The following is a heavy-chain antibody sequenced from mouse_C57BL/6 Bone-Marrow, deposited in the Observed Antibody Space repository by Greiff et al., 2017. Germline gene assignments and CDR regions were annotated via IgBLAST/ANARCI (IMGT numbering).Heavy chain of an antibody. D-gene: IGHD1-1*01. Sequence: EVKLQESGAELVRPGASVKLSCTASGFNIKDYYMHWVKQRPEQGLEWIGRIDPEDCDTEYAPKFQGKATMTADTSSNTAYLQLSSLTSEDTAVYYCSTYGSSYVDYWGQGTTLTVSS. J-gene: IGHJ2*01. CDR2: IDPEDCDT. CDR1: GFNIKDYY. CDR3: STYGSSYVDY. V-gene: IGHV14-1*01.